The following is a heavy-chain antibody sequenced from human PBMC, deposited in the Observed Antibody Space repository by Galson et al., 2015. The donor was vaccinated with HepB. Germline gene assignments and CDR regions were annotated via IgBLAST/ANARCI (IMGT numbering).Heavy chain of an antibody. CDR1: GFTFSDYW. CDR3: ARGSNDWYGIDY. CDR2: VSRDETTT. D-gene: IGHD3-9*01. V-gene: IGHV3-74*01. J-gene: IGHJ4*02. Sequence: SLRLSCAGSGFTFSDYWIHWVRQAPGKGLVRVSRVSRDETTTNYADSVKGRFTVSRDNAKNTLYLHMNSVNAEDTAVYYCARGSNDWYGIDYWGQGILVTISS.